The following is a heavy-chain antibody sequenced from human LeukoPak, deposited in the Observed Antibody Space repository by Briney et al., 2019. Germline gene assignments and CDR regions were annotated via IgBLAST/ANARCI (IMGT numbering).Heavy chain of an antibody. CDR1: GYTFTSYY. D-gene: IGHD6-19*01. Sequence: ASVKVSCKASGYTFTSYYMHWVRQAPGQGLEWMGIINPSGGSTSYAQKFQGRVTMTRDTSTSTVYMELSSLRSEDTAVYYCARDPVIAVAGNHPDTEYFQHWGQGTLVTVSS. J-gene: IGHJ1*01. CDR2: INPSGGST. CDR3: ARDPVIAVAGNHPDTEYFQH. V-gene: IGHV1-46*01.